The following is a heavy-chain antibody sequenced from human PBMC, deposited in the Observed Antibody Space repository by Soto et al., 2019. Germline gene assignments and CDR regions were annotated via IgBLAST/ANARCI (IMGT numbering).Heavy chain of an antibody. J-gene: IGHJ3*02. CDR2: RSHRGTA. CDR3: GRINWAWAFDT. CDR1: GGSISSGGFY. D-gene: IGHD7-27*01. Sequence: QVRLQESGPGLVKTSQTLSLICTVSGGSISSGGFYWTWIRQHPGKGLEWIGFRSHRGTAYYNPSLRSRRTMPVDTSENQFSLKLTSVTAADTALYDCGRINWAWAFDTWGRGTMVFVSS. V-gene: IGHV4-31*03.